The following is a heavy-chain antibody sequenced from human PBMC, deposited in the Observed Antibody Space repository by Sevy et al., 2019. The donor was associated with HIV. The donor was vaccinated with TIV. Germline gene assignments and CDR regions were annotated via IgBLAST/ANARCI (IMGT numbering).Heavy chain of an antibody. D-gene: IGHD2-2*01. J-gene: IGHJ3*02. CDR1: GYTFTGYY. Sequence: ASVKVSCKASGYTFTGYYMYWVRQAPGQGLEWMGWINPNSGGTNYAQKFQGRVTMTRDTSISTAYMELSRLRSDDTAVYYCARDLPGLLGYCSSTSCGAFDIWGQGTMVTVSS. CDR2: INPNSGGT. V-gene: IGHV1-2*02. CDR3: ARDLPGLLGYCSSTSCGAFDI.